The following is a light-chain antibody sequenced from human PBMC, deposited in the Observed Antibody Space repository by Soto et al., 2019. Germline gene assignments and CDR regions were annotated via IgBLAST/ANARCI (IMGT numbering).Light chain of an antibody. CDR1: SSDVGAYNY. CDR2: DVS. J-gene: IGLJ2*01. CDR3: CSYAGSYSFDVV. V-gene: IGLV2-11*01. Sequence: QSVLTQPRSVSGSPGQSVTISCTGTSSDVGAYNYVSWYQQHPGKAPKLIISDVSKRPSGVPDRFSGSKSGNTASLTISGLRAEDEADYYCCSYAGSYSFDVVIGGGTKLTVL.